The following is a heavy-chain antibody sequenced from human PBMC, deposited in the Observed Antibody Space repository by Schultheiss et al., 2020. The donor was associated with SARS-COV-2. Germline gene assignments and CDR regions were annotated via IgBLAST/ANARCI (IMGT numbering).Heavy chain of an antibody. CDR1: GYTFTGYY. D-gene: IGHD6-19*01. CDR2: INPNSGGT. V-gene: IGHV1-2*02. J-gene: IGHJ6*02. CDR3: ASPYSSGWSLDIDYYYYGMDV. Sequence: ASVKVSCKASGYTFTGYYMHWVRQAPGQGLEWMGWINPNSGGTNYAQKFRGRVTMTRDTSVITAYMDLSSLRSDDTAMYYCASPYSSGWSLDIDYYYYGMDVWGQGTTVTVSS.